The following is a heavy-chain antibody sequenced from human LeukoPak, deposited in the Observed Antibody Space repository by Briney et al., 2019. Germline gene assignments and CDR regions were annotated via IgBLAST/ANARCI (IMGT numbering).Heavy chain of an antibody. D-gene: IGHD5-18*01. Sequence: SETLSLTCTVSGGSISSSSYYWGWNRQPPGKGLEWIGSIYYSGSTYYNPSLKSRVTISVDTSKNQFSLKLSSVTAADTAVYYCARDLSDTAMVTFDYWGQGTLVTVSS. CDR3: ARDLSDTAMVTFDY. CDR2: IYYSGST. CDR1: GGSISSSSYY. J-gene: IGHJ4*02. V-gene: IGHV4-39*07.